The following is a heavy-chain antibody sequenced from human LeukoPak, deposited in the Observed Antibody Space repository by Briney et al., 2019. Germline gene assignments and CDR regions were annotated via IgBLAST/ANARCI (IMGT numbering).Heavy chain of an antibody. V-gene: IGHV4-4*02. J-gene: IGHJ4*02. CDR3: ASLRRTYYYDSSGYYYFDY. Sequence: SETLSLTCAVSGGSISSSNWWSWVRQPPGKGLEWIGEIYHSGSTNYNPSLKSRVTISVDKSKNQFSPKLSSVTAADTAVYYCASLRRTYYYDSSGYYYFDYWGQGTLVTVSS. D-gene: IGHD3-22*01. CDR2: IYHSGST. CDR1: GGSISSSNW.